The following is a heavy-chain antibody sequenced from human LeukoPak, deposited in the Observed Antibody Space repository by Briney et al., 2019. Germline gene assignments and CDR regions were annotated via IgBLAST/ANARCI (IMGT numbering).Heavy chain of an antibody. Sequence: PSETLSLTCAVYGGSFSGYYWSWIRQPPGKGLEWIGEINHSGSTNYNPSLKSRVTISVDTSKNQFSLKLSSVTAADTAVYYCARGRSEQLWFYFDDPGPYYFDYWGQGTLVTVSS. CDR3: ARGRSEQLWFYFDDPGPYYFDY. J-gene: IGHJ4*02. V-gene: IGHV4-34*01. CDR2: INHSGST. CDR1: GGSFSGYY. D-gene: IGHD5-18*01.